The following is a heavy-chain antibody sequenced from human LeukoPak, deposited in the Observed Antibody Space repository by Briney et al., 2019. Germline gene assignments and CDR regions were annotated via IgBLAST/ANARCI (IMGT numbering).Heavy chain of an antibody. V-gene: IGHV4-59*01. CDR1: GGSISSYY. CDR3: ARGNSSGWYFAY. CDR2: IYYSGST. J-gene: IGHJ4*02. Sequence: SETLSLTCTVSGGSISSYYWSWIRQPPGKGLEWIGYIYYSGSTNYNPSLKSRVTISVDTSKNQFSLKLSSVTAADTAVYYCARGNSSGWYFAYWGQGTLVTVSS. D-gene: IGHD6-19*01.